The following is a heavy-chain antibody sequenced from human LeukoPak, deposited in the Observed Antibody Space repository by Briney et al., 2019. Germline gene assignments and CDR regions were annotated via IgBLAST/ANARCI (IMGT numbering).Heavy chain of an antibody. D-gene: IGHD5-24*01. CDR3: ARGRRRWLQLRALDFDY. Sequence: GESLKISCKGSGYSSTSYWIGWVRQMPGKGLEWMGIIYPGDSDTRYSPSFQGQVTISADKSISTAFLQWSSLKASDTAVYYCARGRRRWLQLRALDFDYWGQGTLVTVSS. V-gene: IGHV5-51*01. CDR1: GYSSTSYW. J-gene: IGHJ4*02. CDR2: IYPGDSDT.